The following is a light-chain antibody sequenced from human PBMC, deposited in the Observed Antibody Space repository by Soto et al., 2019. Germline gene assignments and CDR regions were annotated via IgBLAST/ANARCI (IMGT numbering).Light chain of an antibody. CDR1: QTISSW. J-gene: IGKJ1*01. V-gene: IGKV1-5*03. Sequence: DIQMTQSPSTLSGSVGDGVTITCRASQTISSWLAWYQQKPGKAPKLLIYEASTLTSGVPSRFSGSGSGTEFTLTISSLQPDDFATYYCQHYNSYSEAFGQGIKVDIK. CDR3: QHYNSYSEA. CDR2: EAS.